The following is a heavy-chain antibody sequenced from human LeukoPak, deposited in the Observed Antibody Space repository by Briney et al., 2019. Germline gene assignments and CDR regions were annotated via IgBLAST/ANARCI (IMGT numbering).Heavy chain of an antibody. CDR3: ARDRYYYDSSGYYRLDY. D-gene: IGHD3-22*01. Sequence: SETLSLTCTVSGGSISSYYWSWIRQPAGKGLEWIGRIYTSGSTNYNPSLKSRVTMSVDTSKNQFSLKLSSVTAADTAVYYCARDRYYYDSSGYYRLDYWGQGTLVTVSS. CDR1: GGSISSYY. J-gene: IGHJ4*02. V-gene: IGHV4-4*07. CDR2: IYTSGST.